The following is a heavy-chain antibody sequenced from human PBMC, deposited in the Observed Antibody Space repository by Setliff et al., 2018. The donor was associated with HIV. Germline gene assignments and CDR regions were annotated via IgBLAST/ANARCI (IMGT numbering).Heavy chain of an antibody. J-gene: IGHJ6*03. V-gene: IGHV1-18*01. Sequence: GASVKVSCKASGYTFISYGISWVRQAPGQGLEWMGWISAYNGNTHYAQRLQGRVTMTTDTSTRTAYMELRSLRSDDTAVYYCARQFLDWSNDYYSRYYMDVWGKGTTVTVSS. CDR2: ISAYNGNT. CDR3: ARQFLDWSNDYYSRYYMDV. CDR1: GYTFISYG. D-gene: IGHD3-3*01.